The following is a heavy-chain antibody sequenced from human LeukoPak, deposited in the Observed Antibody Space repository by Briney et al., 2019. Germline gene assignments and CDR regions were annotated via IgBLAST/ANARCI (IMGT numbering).Heavy chain of an antibody. CDR3: ARDTLWFGELNAFDI. V-gene: IGHV3-30-3*01. Sequence: SCKASGYTFSSYAMHWVRQAPGKGLEWVAVISYDGSNKYYADSVKGRFTISRDNSKNTLYLQMNSLRAEDTAVYYCARDTLWFGELNAFDIWGQGTMVTVSS. D-gene: IGHD3-10*01. J-gene: IGHJ3*02. CDR2: ISYDGSNK. CDR1: GYTFSSYA.